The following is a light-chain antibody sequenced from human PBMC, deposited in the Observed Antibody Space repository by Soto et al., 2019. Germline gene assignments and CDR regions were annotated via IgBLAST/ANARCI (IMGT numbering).Light chain of an antibody. Sequence: QSVLTQPPSVSGAPGQRVTISCTGSSSNIGAGYDVHWYQQLPGTAPKLLIYGNSNRPSGVPDRFSGSKSGTSASLAITGLQAEDAADYYCQSYDSSLSGPVFGGGTKHTVL. CDR3: QSYDSSLSGPV. CDR1: SSNIGAGYD. J-gene: IGLJ2*01. V-gene: IGLV1-40*01. CDR2: GNS.